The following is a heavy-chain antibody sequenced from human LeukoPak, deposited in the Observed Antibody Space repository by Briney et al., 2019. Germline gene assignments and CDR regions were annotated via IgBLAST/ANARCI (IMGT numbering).Heavy chain of an antibody. Sequence: GGSLRLSCAASGFTFSSYAMSWARRAPGKGLEWVSAISGSRGSTYYADSVKGRFTISRDNSKNTLYLQMSSLRAEDTAVYYCAKDRGSSSLYFDYWGQGTLVTVSS. CDR2: ISGSRGST. V-gene: IGHV3-23*01. J-gene: IGHJ4*02. CDR1: GFTFSSYA. D-gene: IGHD6-13*01. CDR3: AKDRGSSSLYFDY.